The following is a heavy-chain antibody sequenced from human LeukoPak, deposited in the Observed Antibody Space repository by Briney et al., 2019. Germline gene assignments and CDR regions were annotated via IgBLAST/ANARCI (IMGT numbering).Heavy chain of an antibody. CDR3: ARSPSYYDILTGYSPEAKYYYYGMDV. CDR1: GGTFSSYA. V-gene: IGHV1-69*01. Sequence: VASVKVSCTASGGTFSSYAISWVRQAPGQGLEWMGGIIPIFGTANYAQKFQGRVTITADESTSTAYMELSSLRSEDTAVYYCARSPSYYDILTGYSPEAKYYYYGMDVWGQGTTVTVSS. D-gene: IGHD3-9*01. CDR2: IIPIFGTA. J-gene: IGHJ6*02.